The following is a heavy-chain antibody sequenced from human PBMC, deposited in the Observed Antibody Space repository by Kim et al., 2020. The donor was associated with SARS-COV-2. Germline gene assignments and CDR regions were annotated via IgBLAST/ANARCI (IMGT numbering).Heavy chain of an antibody. D-gene: IGHD3-10*01. Sequence: GGSLRLSCAASGFTFSSYAMHWVRQAPGKGLEWVAVISYDGSNKYYADSVKGRFTFSRDNSKNTLYLQMNSLRGEDTAVYYCARDLGGSGSYGYTGHFDPWGQGTLVTVSS. CDR3: ARDLGGSGSYGYTGHFDP. V-gene: IGHV3-30-3*01. J-gene: IGHJ5*02. CDR2: ISYDGSNK. CDR1: GFTFSSYA.